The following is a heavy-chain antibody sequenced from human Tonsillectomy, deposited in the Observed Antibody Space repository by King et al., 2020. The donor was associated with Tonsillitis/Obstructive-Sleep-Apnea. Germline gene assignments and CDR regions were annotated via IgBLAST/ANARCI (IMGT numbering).Heavy chain of an antibody. V-gene: IGHV4-61*02. CDR1: GGSISSGSYY. CDR2: INTSGVT. J-gene: IGHJ4*02. Sequence: VQLQESGPGLVKPSQTLSLTCTVSGGSISSGSYYWSWIRQPAGQGLEWIGRINTSGVTNYNPSLRSRVTISVDTSKNQFSLKLSSVTAADTAVYYCARSTYYDFWSGSSGKPFYFDYWGQGSLVTVSS. CDR3: ARSTYYDFWSGSSGKPFYFDY. D-gene: IGHD3-3*01.